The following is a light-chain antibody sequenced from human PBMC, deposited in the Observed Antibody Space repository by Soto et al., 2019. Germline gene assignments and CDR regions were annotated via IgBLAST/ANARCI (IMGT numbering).Light chain of an antibody. J-gene: IGLJ1*01. V-gene: IGLV2-14*01. CDR3: CSYTNTDTKTCV. CDR2: EVT. CDR1: SGDIGSYNR. Sequence: QSVLTQPASVSGSPGQSITISCTGTSGDIGSYNRVSWYQQHPGKAPKLIIYEVTDRPSGVSNRFAGSKSGNTASLTISGLRAEDEAEDYCCSYTNTDTKTCVFGAGTKVTVL.